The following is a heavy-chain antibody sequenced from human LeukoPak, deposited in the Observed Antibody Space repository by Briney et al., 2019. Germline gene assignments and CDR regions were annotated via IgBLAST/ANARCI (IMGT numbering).Heavy chain of an antibody. CDR2: INTGGGST. D-gene: IGHD2-15*01. CDR3: ARDGEYCSGGSCYRGYFDY. CDR1: GFTFSSYA. Sequence: GGSLRLSCAASGFTFSSYAMSWVRQAPGKGLEWLSVINTGGGSTYYADSVKGRFTISRDISKNTVYLQMNSLRAEDTAVYYCARDGEYCSGGSCYRGYFDYWGQGTLVTVSS. J-gene: IGHJ4*02. V-gene: IGHV3-23*01.